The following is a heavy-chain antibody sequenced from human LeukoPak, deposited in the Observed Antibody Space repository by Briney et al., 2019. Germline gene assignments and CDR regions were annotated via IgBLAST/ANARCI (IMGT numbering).Heavy chain of an antibody. CDR3: ARHFVAVAGTEWLDP. Sequence: PSETLSPTCTVSGGSISSYYWSWIRQPPGKGLEWIGYIYYSGSTNYNPSLKSRVTISVDTSKNQFSLKLSSVTAADTAVYYCARHFVAVAGTEWLDPWGQGTLVTVSS. V-gene: IGHV4-59*08. D-gene: IGHD6-19*01. CDR2: IYYSGST. J-gene: IGHJ5*02. CDR1: GGSISSYY.